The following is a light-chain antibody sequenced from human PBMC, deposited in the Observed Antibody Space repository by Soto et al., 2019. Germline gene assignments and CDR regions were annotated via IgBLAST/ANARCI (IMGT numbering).Light chain of an antibody. CDR3: QQTYSTPT. CDR2: AAS. V-gene: IGKV1-39*01. CDR1: QSISSY. J-gene: IGKJ1*01. Sequence: DIHMTQSPSSLSASVGDRVTITCRASQSISSYLNWYQQKPGKAPKLLIYAASSLQSGVPSSFSGSGSGTDFTLTINSLQPEDFATYYCQQTYSTPTFGQGTKVDIK.